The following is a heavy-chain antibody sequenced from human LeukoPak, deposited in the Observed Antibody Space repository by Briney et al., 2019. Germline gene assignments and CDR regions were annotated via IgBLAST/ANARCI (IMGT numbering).Heavy chain of an antibody. Sequence: PGGSLRLSCAASGFTFAIYAMHWVRQAPGKGLEWVAVISYDGNNKYYADSVKGRFTISRDNSKNTLYLQMNSLRAEDTAVYYCAKLGYYGSGSYYDFDYWGQGTLVTVSS. J-gene: IGHJ4*02. CDR2: ISYDGNNK. CDR3: AKLGYYGSGSYYDFDY. CDR1: GFTFAIYA. V-gene: IGHV3-30-3*02. D-gene: IGHD3-10*01.